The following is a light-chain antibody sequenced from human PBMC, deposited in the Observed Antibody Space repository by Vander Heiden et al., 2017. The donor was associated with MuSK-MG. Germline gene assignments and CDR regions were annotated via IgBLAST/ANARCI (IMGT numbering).Light chain of an antibody. J-gene: IGLJ3*02. V-gene: IGLV1-40*01. CDR1: TSNIGAGYA. CDR3: QSYDNRLSGVV. Sequence: QSVLTQPPSVSGAPGQRVTISCTGSTSNIGAGYAVPWYQQLPGTVPQLLIYGNINRPSGVPDRFSGSKSGTSASLAITGLQAEDEADYYCQSYDNRLSGVVFGGGTKLTVL. CDR2: GNI.